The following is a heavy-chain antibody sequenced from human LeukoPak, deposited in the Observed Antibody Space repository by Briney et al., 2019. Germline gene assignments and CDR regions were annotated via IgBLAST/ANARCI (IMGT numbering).Heavy chain of an antibody. CDR3: ARENSGSYREFDY. J-gene: IGHJ4*02. CDR2: IYNSGRT. D-gene: IGHD1-26*01. V-gene: IGHV4-4*07. Sequence: SETLSLKCTVSGGSISSCYWSWLRQPAGKGLEWIGRIYNSGRTNYNTSLKSRVSMSLDTSKSPFSLKLSSVTAADTAVFYCARENSGSYREFDYWGQGTLVTVSS. CDR1: GGSISSCY.